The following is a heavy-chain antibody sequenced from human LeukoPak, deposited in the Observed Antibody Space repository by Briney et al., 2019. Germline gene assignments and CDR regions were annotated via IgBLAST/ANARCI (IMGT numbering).Heavy chain of an antibody. D-gene: IGHD5-24*01. CDR2: MNPNSGNT. CDR3: ARGLEMATINNAFDI. CDR1: GYTFTSYD. Sequence: VASVKVSCKASGYTFTSYDINWVRQATGQGLEWMGWMNPNSGNTGYAQKFQGRVTMTRNTSISTAYMELSSPRSEDTAVYYCARGLEMATINNAFDIWGQGTMVTVSS. J-gene: IGHJ3*02. V-gene: IGHV1-8*01.